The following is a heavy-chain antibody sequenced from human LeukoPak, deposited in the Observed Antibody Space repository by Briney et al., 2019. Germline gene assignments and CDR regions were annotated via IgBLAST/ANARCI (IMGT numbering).Heavy chain of an antibody. V-gene: IGHV4-34*01. CDR1: GGSFSGYY. CDR3: ARRVLSYVASDY. J-gene: IGHJ4*02. Sequence: SETLSLTCAVYGGSFSGYYWSWIRQPPGKGLEWIGEINHSGSTNYNPSLKSRVTISVDTSKNQFSLKLSSVTAADTAVYYCARRVLSYVASDYWGQGTLVTVSS. D-gene: IGHD1-26*01. CDR2: INHSGST.